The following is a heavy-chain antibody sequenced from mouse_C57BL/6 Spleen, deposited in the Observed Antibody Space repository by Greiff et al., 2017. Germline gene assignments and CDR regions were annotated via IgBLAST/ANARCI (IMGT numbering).Heavy chain of an antibody. CDR3: LTRPFAY. V-gene: IGHV14-4*01. Sequence: VQLKQSGAELVRPGASVKLSCTASGFNIKDDYMHWVKQRPEQGLEWIGWIDPENGDTEYASKFQGKATITADTSSNTAYLQLSSLTSEDTAVYYCLTRPFAYWGQGTLVTVSA. CDR2: IDPENGDT. J-gene: IGHJ3*01. CDR1: GFNIKDDY.